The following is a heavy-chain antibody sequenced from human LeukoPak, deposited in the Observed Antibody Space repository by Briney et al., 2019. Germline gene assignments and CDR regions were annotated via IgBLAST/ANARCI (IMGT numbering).Heavy chain of an antibody. V-gene: IGHV5-51*01. CDR1: GYSFTSYW. CDR2: IYPGDSDT. Sequence: GESLKISCKGSGYSFTSYWIGWVRQMPGKGLGWMGIIYPGDSDTRYSPSFQGQVTISADKSISTAYLQWSSLKASDTAMYYCARHLRAGYCGGDCYIDYWGQGTLVTVSS. CDR3: ARHLRAGYCGGDCYIDY. J-gene: IGHJ4*02. D-gene: IGHD2-21*02.